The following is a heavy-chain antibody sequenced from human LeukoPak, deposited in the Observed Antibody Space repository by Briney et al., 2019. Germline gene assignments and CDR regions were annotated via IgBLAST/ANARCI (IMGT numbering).Heavy chain of an antibody. V-gene: IGHV4-39*01. Sequence: PSETLSLTCTVSGGSISGTSYYWAWIRQPPGKGLEWIGSIYYSGSTYHNPSLKSRVTISVDTSKNQFSLKLSSVTAADTAMYYCARSSNNYDSSGYYLAYWGQGTLVTVSS. CDR1: GGSISGTSYY. CDR3: ARSSNNYDSSGYYLAY. J-gene: IGHJ4*02. CDR2: IYYSGST. D-gene: IGHD3-22*01.